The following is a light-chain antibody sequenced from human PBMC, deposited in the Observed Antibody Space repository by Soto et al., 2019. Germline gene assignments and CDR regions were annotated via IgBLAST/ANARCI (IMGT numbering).Light chain of an antibody. J-gene: IGLJ2*01. CDR1: SSDVGGYNY. V-gene: IGLV2-14*01. Sequence: QSALTQPASVSGSPGQSITISCTGTSSDVGGYNYVSWYQQHPGKAPKLMIYEVSNRPSGVSNRFSGSKSGNTASLTISGLQAEAEADYYCSSYPSSSTLVFGGGTKLTVL. CDR3: SSYPSSSTLV. CDR2: EVS.